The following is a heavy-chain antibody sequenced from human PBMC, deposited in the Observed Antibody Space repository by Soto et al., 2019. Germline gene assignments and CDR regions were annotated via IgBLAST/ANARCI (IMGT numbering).Heavy chain of an antibody. CDR2: ISWDGGST. V-gene: IGHV3-43*01. J-gene: IGHJ4*02. CDR3: AKPVANWNYFDY. CDR1: GFTFDDYT. Sequence: GGSLRLSCAASGFTFDDYTMHWVRQAPGKGLEWVSLISWDGGSTYYADSVKGRFTISRDNSKNSLYLQMNSLRTEDTALYYCAKPVANWNYFDYWGQGTLVTVSS. D-gene: IGHD1-1*01.